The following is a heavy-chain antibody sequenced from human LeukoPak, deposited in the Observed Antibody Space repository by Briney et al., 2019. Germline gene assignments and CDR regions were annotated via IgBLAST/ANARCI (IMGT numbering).Heavy chain of an antibody. V-gene: IGHV4-59*01. CDR1: GGSISSYY. Sequence: SETLSLTCTVSGGSISSYYWSWIRQPPGKGLEWIGYIYYSGSTNYNPSLKSRVTISVDTSKNQFSLKLNSVTAADTAVYYCARVSTYYDYVWGSYRLYYFDYWGQGTLVTVSS. CDR2: IYYSGST. D-gene: IGHD3-16*02. J-gene: IGHJ4*02. CDR3: ARVSTYYDYVWGSYRLYYFDY.